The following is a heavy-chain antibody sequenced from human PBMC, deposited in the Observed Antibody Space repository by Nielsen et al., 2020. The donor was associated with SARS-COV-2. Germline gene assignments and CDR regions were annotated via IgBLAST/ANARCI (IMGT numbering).Heavy chain of an antibody. V-gene: IGHV3-11*03. D-gene: IGHD6-19*01. CDR3: ARLSGGQWLVDY. CDR1: GFTFSSYA. J-gene: IGHJ4*02. Sequence: GESLKISCAASGFTFSSYAMSWVRQAPGKGLEWVSYISGGSSFTNYADSVKGRFTISRDNAKNSLYLQMNSLRAEDTAVYYCARLSGGQWLVDYWGQGTLVTVSS. CDR2: ISGGSSFT.